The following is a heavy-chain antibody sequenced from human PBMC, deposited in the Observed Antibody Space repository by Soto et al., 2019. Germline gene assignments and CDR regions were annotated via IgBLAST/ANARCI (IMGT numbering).Heavy chain of an antibody. V-gene: IGHV3-11*01. CDR1: GFTFSDYY. Sequence: PGGSLRLSCAASGFTFSDYYMSWIRQALGKGLEWVSYISSSGSTIYYADSVKGRFTISRDNAKNSLYLQMNSLRAEDTAVYYCAGHPTSGYVRDFDYWGQGTLVTVSS. J-gene: IGHJ4*02. CDR2: ISSSGSTI. D-gene: IGHD5-12*01. CDR3: AGHPTSGYVRDFDY.